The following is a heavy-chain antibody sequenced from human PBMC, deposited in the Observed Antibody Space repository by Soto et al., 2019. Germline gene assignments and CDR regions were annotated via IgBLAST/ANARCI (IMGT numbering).Heavy chain of an antibody. CDR3: TSAGGGKNYGGFDN. CDR2: INSDGTIT. V-gene: IGHV3-74*01. CDR1: GFNFSTYW. D-gene: IGHD1-26*01. Sequence: EVRLVESGGDLVQPGGSLRLSCATSGFNFSTYWLHWVRQAPGKGVIWVSRINSDGTITGYADSVKGRFTISRDNAEKTLYLDMDSLRADDTAVYYCTSAGGGKNYGGFDNWGQGTLVTVSS. J-gene: IGHJ4*02.